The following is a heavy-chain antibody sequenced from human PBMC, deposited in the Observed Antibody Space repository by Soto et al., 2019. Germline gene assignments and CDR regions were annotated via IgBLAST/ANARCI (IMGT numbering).Heavy chain of an antibody. CDR1: GDSVSSNSAA. V-gene: IGHV6-1*01. J-gene: IGHJ5*02. D-gene: IGHD6-13*01. Sequence: PSQTLSLTFAISGDSVSSNSAAWNWIRQSPSRGLEWLVRTYYRSKLYNDYAVSVKSRITINPDTPKKQFSLQLNSVTPEDTAVYYCARDRSSSSWYDGYNWFDPWGQGTLVTV. CDR3: ARDRSSSSWYDGYNWFDP. CDR2: TYYRSKLYN.